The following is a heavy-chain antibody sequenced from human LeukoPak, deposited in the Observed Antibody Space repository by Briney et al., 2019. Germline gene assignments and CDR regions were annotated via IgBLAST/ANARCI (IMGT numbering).Heavy chain of an antibody. Sequence: GGSLRLSCAASGFTFSSYSMNWVRQAPGKGLEWVGFIRSKAYGGTTEYAAPVKGRFTISRDDSKSIAYLQMNSLKTEDTAVYYCSRSDGSGSYYWGQGTLVTVSS. J-gene: IGHJ4*02. CDR2: IRSKAYGGTT. V-gene: IGHV3-49*04. CDR3: SRSDGSGSYY. D-gene: IGHD3-10*01. CDR1: GFTFSSYS.